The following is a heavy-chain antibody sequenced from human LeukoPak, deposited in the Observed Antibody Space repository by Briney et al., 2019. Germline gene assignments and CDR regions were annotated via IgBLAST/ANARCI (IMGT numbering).Heavy chain of an antibody. CDR3: ARGYSSSWLGYFDY. Sequence: GGSLRLSCAASGFTFSSYAMSWVRQAPGKGLEWVSSLTSSGSDTYYADSVKGRFTISRDNSENTVHLQMNSLRAEDTAVYYCARGYSSSWLGYFDYWGQGTRVTVSS. V-gene: IGHV3-23*01. CDR1: GFTFSSYA. CDR2: LTSSGSDT. D-gene: IGHD6-13*01. J-gene: IGHJ4*02.